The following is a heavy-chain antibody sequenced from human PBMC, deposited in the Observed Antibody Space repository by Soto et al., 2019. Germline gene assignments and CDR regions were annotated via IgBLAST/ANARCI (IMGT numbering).Heavy chain of an antibody. CDR2: ISGSGGTT. Sequence: EVQLLEAGGGLVQPGWSLRLSCAASGFTFRNYAMSWARQAPGKGLEWVSAISGSGGTTHYADSVKGRFTISRDNSTNTLYLQMNSLRVEDTAVYYCAKDRSSTSCYAFDYWGQGSLVTVSS. J-gene: IGHJ4*02. CDR1: GFTFRNYA. V-gene: IGHV3-23*01. CDR3: AKDRSSTSCYAFDY. D-gene: IGHD2-2*01.